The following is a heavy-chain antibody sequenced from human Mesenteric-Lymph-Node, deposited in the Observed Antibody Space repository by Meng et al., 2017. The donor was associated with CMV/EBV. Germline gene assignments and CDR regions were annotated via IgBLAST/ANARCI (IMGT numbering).Heavy chain of an antibody. J-gene: IGHJ5*02. CDR3: ARDEGVLGWFDP. CDR2: IKQDGSDK. Sequence: GESLKISCVASGFTFINYWMSWVRQTPGKGLEWVANIKQDGSDKYYVDSVKGRFTISRDNAKNSLYLQMDSLRAEDTAVYYCARDEGVLGWFDPWGQGTLVTVSS. D-gene: IGHD3-10*01. CDR1: GFTFINYW. V-gene: IGHV3-7*01.